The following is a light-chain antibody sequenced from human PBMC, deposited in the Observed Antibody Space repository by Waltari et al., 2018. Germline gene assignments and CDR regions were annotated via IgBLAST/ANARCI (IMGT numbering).Light chain of an antibody. CDR3: CSFTSRSTWV. CDR1: SSDVGGYNY. V-gene: IGLV2-14*01. Sequence: QSALTQPASVSGSPGQSITISCPGTSSDVGGYNYCSWYQQHPGKVPKLLICDVSNRPSGVSNRFSGSKSGNTASLTISGLQAEDESDYYCCSFTSRSTWVFGGGTKLTVL. CDR2: DVS. J-gene: IGLJ3*02.